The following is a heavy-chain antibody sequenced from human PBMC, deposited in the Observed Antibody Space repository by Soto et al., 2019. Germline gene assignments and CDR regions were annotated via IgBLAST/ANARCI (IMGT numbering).Heavy chain of an antibody. V-gene: IGHV4-34*01. D-gene: IGHD3-3*02. CDR3: AGGSGIFGVVTHPRGYRGYFDY. CDR2: INHSGST. Sequence: SQTLSLPCAVYGGSFSGYYWSWIRQPPGKGLEWIGEINHSGSTNYNPSLKSRVTISVDTSKNQFSLKLSSVTAADTAVYYCAGGSGIFGVVTHPRGYRGYFDYWGQGTLVTVSS. CDR1: GGSFSGYY. J-gene: IGHJ4*02.